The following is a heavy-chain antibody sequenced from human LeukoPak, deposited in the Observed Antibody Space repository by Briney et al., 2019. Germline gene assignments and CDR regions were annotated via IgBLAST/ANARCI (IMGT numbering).Heavy chain of an antibody. CDR2: MNPNSGNT. J-gene: IGHJ6*02. D-gene: IGHD4-17*01. V-gene: IGHV1-8*01. CDR1: GYTFTSYD. Sequence: ASVKVSCKASGYTFTSYDINWVRQATGQGLEWMGWMNPNSGNTGYAQKFQGRATITADKSTSTAYMELSSLRSEDTAVYYCASPRVTSVTTSGYGMDVWGQGTAVTVSS. CDR3: ASPRVTSVTTSGYGMDV.